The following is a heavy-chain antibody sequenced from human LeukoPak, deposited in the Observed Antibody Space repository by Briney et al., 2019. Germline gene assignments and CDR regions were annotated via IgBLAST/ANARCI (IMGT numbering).Heavy chain of an antibody. D-gene: IGHD3-22*01. CDR2: ISDSGGRT. V-gene: IGHV3-23*01. CDR1: GITLSNYG. CDR3: AKRGVVIRVILVGFHKEAYYFDS. Sequence: GGSLRLSCAVSGITLSNYGMSWVRQAPGKGLEWVAGISDSGGRTNYADSVKGRFTISRDNPKNTLHLQMNSLRAEHTAVYFCAKRGVVIRVILVGFHKEAYYFDSWGQGALVTVSS. J-gene: IGHJ4*02.